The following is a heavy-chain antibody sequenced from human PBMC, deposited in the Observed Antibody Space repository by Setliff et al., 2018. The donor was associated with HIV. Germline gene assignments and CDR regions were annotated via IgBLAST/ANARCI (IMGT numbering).Heavy chain of an antibody. CDR2: SIPIFGTA. CDR3: SRLTVTTLEDPNWYFDL. J-gene: IGHJ2*01. D-gene: IGHD4-17*01. CDR1: GGTFSSYA. V-gene: IGHV1-69*05. Sequence: SVKVSCKASGGTFSSYAISWVRQAPGQGLEWKGGSIPIFGTANYAQKFQVRVTITTDESTSTAYMELSSLRAEDTAVYYCSRLTVTTLEDPNWYFDLWGRGTLVTVSS.